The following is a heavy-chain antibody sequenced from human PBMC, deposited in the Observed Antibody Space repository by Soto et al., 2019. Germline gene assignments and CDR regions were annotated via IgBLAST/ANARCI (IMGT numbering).Heavy chain of an antibody. V-gene: IGHV4-4*02. J-gene: IGHJ4*02. CDR3: ARGRIQLWYPFDY. CDR1: GGSISSSNW. Sequence: SETLSLTCAVSGGSISSSNWWSWVRQPPGKGLEWIGEIYHSGSTNYNPSLKSRVTISVDKSKNQFSLKLSSVTAADTAVYYCARGRIQLWYPFDYWRQGTLVTVPQ. CDR2: IYHSGST. D-gene: IGHD5-18*01.